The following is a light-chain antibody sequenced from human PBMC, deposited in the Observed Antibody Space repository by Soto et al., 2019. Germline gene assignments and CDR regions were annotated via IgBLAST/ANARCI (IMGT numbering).Light chain of an antibody. CDR1: QSVRSY. CDR3: QQRSDWPPA. J-gene: IGKJ4*01. CDR2: DVS. Sequence: EIVLTQSPATLSLSPGERATLSCRASQSVRSYLAWYQQKPGQAPRLLIYDVSNKATGIPARFSGSGSGTDFTITISSLEPEDFAVYYCQQRSDWPPAFGGGTKVEIK. V-gene: IGKV3-11*01.